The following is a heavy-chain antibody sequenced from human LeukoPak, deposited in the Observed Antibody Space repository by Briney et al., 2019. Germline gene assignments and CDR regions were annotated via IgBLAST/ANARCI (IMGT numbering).Heavy chain of an antibody. D-gene: IGHD3-22*01. CDR1: GGSLSSYY. V-gene: IGHV4-59*01. J-gene: IGHJ4*02. CDR2: IYYSGST. CDR3: ARLLVTGDSSGYYYWLYY. Sequence: SETLSLTCTVSGGSLSSYYWCWIRQPPGKGLEWVGYIYYSGSTNYNPSLKSRVTISVDTSKNQFSLKLSSVTAADTAVYYCARLLVTGDSSGYYYWLYYWGQGTLVTVSS.